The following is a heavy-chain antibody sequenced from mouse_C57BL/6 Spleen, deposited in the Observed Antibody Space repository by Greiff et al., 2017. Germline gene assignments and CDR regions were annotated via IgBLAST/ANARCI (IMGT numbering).Heavy chain of an antibody. CDR2: ISSGGSYT. V-gene: IGHV5-6*02. CDR1: GFTFSSYG. J-gene: IGHJ2*01. Sequence: EVKLVESGGDLVKPGGSLKLSCAASGFTFSSYGMSWVRQTPDKRLEWVATISSGGSYTYYPDSVKGRFTISRDNAKNTLYLQMSSLKSEDTAMYYCARQGLLGNYFDYWGQGTTLTVSS. D-gene: IGHD1-1*01. CDR3: ARQGLLGNYFDY.